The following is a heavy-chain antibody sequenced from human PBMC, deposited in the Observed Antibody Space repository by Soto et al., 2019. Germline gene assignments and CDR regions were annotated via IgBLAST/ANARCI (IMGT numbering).Heavy chain of an antibody. D-gene: IGHD1-26*01. V-gene: IGHV4-30-2*01. CDR1: GGSISSGGYS. Sequence: QLQLQESGSGLVKPSQTLSLTCAVSGGSISSGGYSWSWIRQPPGKGLEWIGYIYHSGSTYYNPSLKRRVTISVDRSKNQFSLKLSSVTAADTAVYYCASTRRGGSYHFDYWGQGTLVTVSS. CDR3: ASTRRGGSYHFDY. J-gene: IGHJ4*02. CDR2: IYHSGST.